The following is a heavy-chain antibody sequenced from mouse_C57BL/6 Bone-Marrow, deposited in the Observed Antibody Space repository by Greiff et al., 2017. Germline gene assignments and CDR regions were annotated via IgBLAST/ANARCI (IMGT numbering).Heavy chain of an antibody. CDR3: ARGYALDY. CDR2: IDPSDSYT. CDR1: GYTFTSYW. D-gene: IGHD1-2*01. Sequence: QVQLQQPGAELVMPGASVKLSCKASGYTFTSYWLHWVKQRPGQGLEWIGEIDPSDSYTNYNQKFQGKSTLTVDKSSSTAYMQHSSRTSEDSAVYYCARGYALDYWGQGTTLTVSS. V-gene: IGHV1-69*01. J-gene: IGHJ2*01.